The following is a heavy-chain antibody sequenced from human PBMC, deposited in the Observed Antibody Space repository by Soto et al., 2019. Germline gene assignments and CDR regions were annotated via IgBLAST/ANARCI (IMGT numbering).Heavy chain of an antibody. CDR3: AELKFGKFGTY. CDR1: GASISSDSW. J-gene: IGHJ4*02. Sequence: SETLSLTCAVSGASISSDSWWSWVRQPPGKGLEWIAEIHHSGDDNYTPSLQSRAIISLDKSRDQFSLKLMSVTAADTAVYYCAELKFGKFGTYWGQG. V-gene: IGHV4-4*02. CDR2: IHHSGDD. D-gene: IGHD3-10*01.